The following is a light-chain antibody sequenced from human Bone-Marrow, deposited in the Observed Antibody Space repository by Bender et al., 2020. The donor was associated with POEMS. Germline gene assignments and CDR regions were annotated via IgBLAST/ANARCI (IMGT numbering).Light chain of an antibody. CDR1: DLGDKY. J-gene: IGLJ2*01. V-gene: IGLV3-1*01. Sequence: SYEGTQPPSVSVSPGQTASITCSGDDLGDKYVAGYQQKPGQSPVLVIYQDTKRPSGIPERFSGSNSGNTATLTISGTQAMDEADYYCQAWDTYSVIFGGGTKLTVL. CDR3: QAWDTYSVI. CDR2: QDT.